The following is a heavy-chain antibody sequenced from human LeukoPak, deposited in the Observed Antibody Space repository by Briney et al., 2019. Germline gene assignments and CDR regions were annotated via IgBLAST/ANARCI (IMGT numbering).Heavy chain of an antibody. Sequence: PSETLSLTCTVSGGSISSRNYYWGWIRQPPGKGLEWIGGVYYTGTTYSNPSLKSRVTISVDTSKNQFSLRLSSVTAADTAVYYCARGDSIVGAGNFDYWGQGTLVTVSS. CDR2: VYYTGTT. D-gene: IGHD1-26*01. J-gene: IGHJ4*02. CDR1: GGSISSRNYY. CDR3: ARGDSIVGAGNFDY. V-gene: IGHV4-39*07.